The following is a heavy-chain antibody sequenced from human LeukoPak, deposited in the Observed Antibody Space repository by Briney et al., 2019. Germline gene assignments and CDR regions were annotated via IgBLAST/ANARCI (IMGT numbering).Heavy chain of an antibody. CDR3: ASFPVVVAATPPSRGY. CDR2: INHSGST. J-gene: IGHJ4*02. CDR1: GGSFSGYY. V-gene: IGHV4-34*01. D-gene: IGHD2-15*01. Sequence: SETLSLTCDVYGGSFSGYYWSWIRQPPGKGLEWIGEINHSGSTNYNPSLKSRVTISVDTSKNQFSLKLSSVTAADTAVYYCASFPVVVAATPPSRGYWGQGTLVTVSS.